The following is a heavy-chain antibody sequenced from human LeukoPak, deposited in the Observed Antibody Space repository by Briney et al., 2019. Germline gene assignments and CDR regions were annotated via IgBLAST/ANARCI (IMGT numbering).Heavy chain of an antibody. J-gene: IGHJ6*03. V-gene: IGHV4-59*11. CDR3: ARVGLTTDFDYYYYMDV. D-gene: IGHD4-11*01. Sequence: SETLSLTCTVSGGFLSGHYWSWIRQPPGKGPEWNGYIYYSGRTNYSPSLRSRVVISVDTSKNQFSLKLNSVAAADTAVYYCARVGLTTDFDYYYYMDVWGKGTTVTVSS. CDR1: GGFLSGHY. CDR2: IYYSGRT.